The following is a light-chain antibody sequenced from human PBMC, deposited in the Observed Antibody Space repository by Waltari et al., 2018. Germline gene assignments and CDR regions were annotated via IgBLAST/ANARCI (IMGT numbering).Light chain of an antibody. Sequence: QSVLTQPPSASGTPGQRVTISCSGSNSTIGSTIVHWYQLLPGVAPKLLIYSDNQRPSGVPDRFSGSRSGNSASLAISGLQSEDEADYYCAAWDDSLNVIFGGGTKLTVL. CDR3: AAWDDSLNVI. V-gene: IGLV1-44*01. CDR2: SDN. CDR1: NSTIGSTI. J-gene: IGLJ2*01.